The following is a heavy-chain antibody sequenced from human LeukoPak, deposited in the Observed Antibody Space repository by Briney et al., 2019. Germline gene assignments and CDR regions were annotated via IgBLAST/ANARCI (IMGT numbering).Heavy chain of an antibody. Sequence: SETLSLTCTVSGGSISSGGYSWSWIRQPPGKGLEWIGYIYHSGSTYHNPSLKSRVTISVDRSKNQFSLKLSSVTAADTAVYYCARVTAGSSSSFFDYWGQGTLVTVSS. CDR2: IYHSGST. D-gene: IGHD6-13*01. CDR3: ARVTAGSSSSFFDY. CDR1: GGSISSGGYS. V-gene: IGHV4-30-2*01. J-gene: IGHJ4*02.